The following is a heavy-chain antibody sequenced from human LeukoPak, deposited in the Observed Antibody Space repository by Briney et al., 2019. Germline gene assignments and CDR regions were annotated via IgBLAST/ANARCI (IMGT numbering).Heavy chain of an antibody. CDR1: GYTFTNYY. CDR2: INPNSGGT. J-gene: IGHJ6*03. D-gene: IGHD3-22*01. V-gene: IGHV1-2*02. CDR3: ARRIRDSSGYYYYYYYYMDV. Sequence: ASVKVSCKTSGYTFTNYYMHWVRQAPGQGLEWMGWINPNSGGTNYAQKFQGRVTMTRDTSISTAYMELSRLRSDDTAVYYCARRIRDSSGYYYYYYYYMDVWGKGTTVTISS.